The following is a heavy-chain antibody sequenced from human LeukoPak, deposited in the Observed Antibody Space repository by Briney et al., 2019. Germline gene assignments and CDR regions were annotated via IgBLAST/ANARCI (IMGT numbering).Heavy chain of an antibody. V-gene: IGHV3-21*01. CDR1: GFSFSNYA. CDR2: ISSSSSYI. D-gene: IGHD5-24*01. CDR3: ARDRRPSMDTLKRSPFDY. Sequence: PGGSLRLSCAASGFSFSNYAMSWVRQAPGKGLEWVSSISSSSSYIYYADSVKGRFTISRDNAKNSLYLQMNSLRAEDTAVYYCARDRRPSMDTLKRSPFDYWGQGTLVTVSS. J-gene: IGHJ4*02.